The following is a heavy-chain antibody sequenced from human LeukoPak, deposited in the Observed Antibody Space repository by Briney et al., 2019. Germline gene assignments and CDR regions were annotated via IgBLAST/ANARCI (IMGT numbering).Heavy chain of an antibody. CDR3: ARSVPYSSPSSN. Sequence: ASVKVSCKASGYSFTGFYIQWMRQAPGQGLEWMGWINPNTGDTNSAPKFQGRITLTSDTSIRTAYMEISRLTSDDTAVYFCARSVPYSSPSSNWGQGTPVTVSS. CDR2: INPNTGDT. CDR1: GYSFTGFY. V-gene: IGHV1-2*02. D-gene: IGHD6-13*01. J-gene: IGHJ4*02.